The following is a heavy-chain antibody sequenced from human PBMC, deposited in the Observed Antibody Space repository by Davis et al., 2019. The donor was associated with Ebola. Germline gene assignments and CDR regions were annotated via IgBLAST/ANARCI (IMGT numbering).Heavy chain of an antibody. CDR3: ARLSAAGYYYYYYGMDV. CDR1: GYSFTNYW. Sequence: KVFCKGSGYSFTNYWIGWVRQMPGKGLEWMGIIYPGDSDTRCSPSFQGQVTISADKSISTAYLQWSSLKASDTAMYYCARLSAAGYYYYYYGMDVWGKGTTVTVSS. D-gene: IGHD2-2*01. J-gene: IGHJ6*04. CDR2: IYPGDSDT. V-gene: IGHV5-51*01.